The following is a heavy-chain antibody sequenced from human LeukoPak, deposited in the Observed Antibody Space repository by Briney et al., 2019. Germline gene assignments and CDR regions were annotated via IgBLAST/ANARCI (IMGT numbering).Heavy chain of an antibody. CDR2: IIPIFGTA. J-gene: IGHJ4*02. CDR1: GGTFSSYA. CDR3: ARENSGWYDY. V-gene: IGHV1-69*13. Sequence: GASVKVSCKASGGTFSSYAISWVRQAPGQGLEWMEGIIPIFGTANYAQKFQGRVTITADESTSTAYMELSSLRSEDTAVYYCARENSGWYDYWGQGTLVTVSS. D-gene: IGHD6-19*01.